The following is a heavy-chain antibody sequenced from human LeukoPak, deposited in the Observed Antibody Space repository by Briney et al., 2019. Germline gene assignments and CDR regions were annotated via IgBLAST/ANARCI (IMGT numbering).Heavy chain of an antibody. CDR3: AKMGPAAAGILD. D-gene: IGHD6-13*01. CDR2: IYYSGST. V-gene: IGHV4-59*08. CDR1: GGSISSYY. Sequence: SETLPLTCTVSGGSISSYYWSWIRQPPGKGLEWIGYIYYSGSTNYNPSLKSRVTISVDRPKNQFSLKLSSVTAADTAVYYCAKMGPAAAGILDWGRGTLVTVSS. J-gene: IGHJ4*02.